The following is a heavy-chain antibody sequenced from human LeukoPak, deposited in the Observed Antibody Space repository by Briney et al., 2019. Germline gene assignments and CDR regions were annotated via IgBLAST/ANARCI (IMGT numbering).Heavy chain of an antibody. J-gene: IGHJ4*02. CDR2: IYYSGNT. CDR1: AGSISSDSYY. V-gene: IGHV4-39*07. Sequence: PSETLSLTCTVSAGSISSDSYYWGWIRQPPGKGLEWIGTIYYSGNTYYNPSLKSRVTISVDTSKNQFSLKLSSVTAADTAVYYCARVFDFWSGSFDYWGQGTLVTVSS. D-gene: IGHD3-3*01. CDR3: ARVFDFWSGSFDY.